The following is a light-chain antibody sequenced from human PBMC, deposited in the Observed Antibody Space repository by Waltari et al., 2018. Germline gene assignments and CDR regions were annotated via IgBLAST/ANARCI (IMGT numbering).Light chain of an antibody. CDR3: QQGYKRRT. J-gene: IGKJ4*01. V-gene: IGKV3-11*01. CDR2: DAL. CDR1: ESVSNY. Sequence: IVLTQSPVTLSLSPGERATLSCKASESVSNYLAWYQQKPGQAPRLLIYDALKRATGIPVRFSGSGSGTDFTLTISSLEPEDFAVYYCQQGYKRRTIGGGTNVEIK.